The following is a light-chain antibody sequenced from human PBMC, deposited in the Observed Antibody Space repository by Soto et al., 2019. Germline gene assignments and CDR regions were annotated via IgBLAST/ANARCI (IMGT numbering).Light chain of an antibody. CDR2: KAS. V-gene: IGKV1-5*03. J-gene: IGKJ4*01. CDR3: QQLDSYPLT. CDR1: QTISSW. Sequence: QAPSSLCASLGEQQYITCRSFQTISSWLAWYQQKPGKAPKLLIYKASTLKSGVPSRFSGSGSGTDFTLTISSLQPEDFATYYCQQLDSYPLTFGGGRKVDIK.